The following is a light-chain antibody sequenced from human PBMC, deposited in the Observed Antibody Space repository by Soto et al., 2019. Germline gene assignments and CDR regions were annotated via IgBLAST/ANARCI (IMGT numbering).Light chain of an antibody. CDR1: QSLSGN. Sequence: EIVMTQSPAALSVSPGERATLSCRASQSLSGNLAWYQQKPGQAPRLLIYGASTRATGVPARFSGSGSGTEFTLTISSLQSEDFATYYCQQYNSYPTFGQGTKVEIK. CDR3: QQYNSYPT. V-gene: IGKV3-15*01. J-gene: IGKJ1*01. CDR2: GAS.